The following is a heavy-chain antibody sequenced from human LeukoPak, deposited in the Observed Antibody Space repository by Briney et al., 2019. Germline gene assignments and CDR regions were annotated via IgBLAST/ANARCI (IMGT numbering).Heavy chain of an antibody. CDR2: ISSSSTYI. CDR3: ARDGYSSSSFDF. J-gene: IGHJ4*02. Sequence: PGGSLRLSCAASGFIFSSYKMNWVRQAPGKGLEWVSSISSSSTYIYYVVSVKGRFTISRDNAKNSLYLQMNSLRAEDTAMYYCARDGYSSSSFDFWGQGTLVTVSS. D-gene: IGHD6-6*01. V-gene: IGHV3-21*01. CDR1: GFIFSSYK.